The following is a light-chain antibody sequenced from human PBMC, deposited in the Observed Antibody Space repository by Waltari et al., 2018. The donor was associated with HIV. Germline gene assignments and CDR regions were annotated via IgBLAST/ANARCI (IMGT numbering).Light chain of an antibody. Sequence: EIVLTQSPGTLSLSPGQRVTLSRRASQSVSSSSLIWYQQKPGQAPRLLIYGASSRATGIPDRFSGSGSGTDFTLTISRLDPEDFAVYYCQHYDSSVTFGQGTRLELK. J-gene: IGKJ5*01. V-gene: IGKV3-20*01. CDR1: QSVSSSS. CDR3: QHYDSSVT. CDR2: GAS.